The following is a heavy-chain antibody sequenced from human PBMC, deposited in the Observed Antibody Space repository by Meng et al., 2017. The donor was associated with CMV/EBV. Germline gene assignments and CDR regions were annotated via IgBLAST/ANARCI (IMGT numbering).Heavy chain of an antibody. CDR3: ASRRGIDRIAARRGWFDP. V-gene: IGHV1-2*02. J-gene: IGHJ5*02. CDR2: INPNSGGT. CDR1: GYTFSGYY. Sequence: VKVSCKASGYTFSGYYMHWVRQAPGQGLEWMGWINPNSGGTNYAQKFQGRVTMTRDTSISTAYMELSRLRSDDTAVYYCASRRGIDRIAARRGWFDPWGQGTLVTVS. D-gene: IGHD6-6*01.